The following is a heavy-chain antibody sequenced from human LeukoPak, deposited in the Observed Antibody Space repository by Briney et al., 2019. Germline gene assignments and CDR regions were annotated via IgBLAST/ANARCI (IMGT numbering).Heavy chain of an antibody. CDR1: GYTFTTYY. Sequence: GASVKVSCKAPGYTFTTYYIHWVRQAPGQGLEWMGVINPSGGGTSYAPKFRDRVTMTRDTSTTTVYMELSSLRSEDTAVYYCARGGVLVTRPSDFWGHGTLVTVSS. CDR2: INPSGGGT. CDR3: ARGGVLVTRPSDF. D-gene: IGHD4-17*01. V-gene: IGHV1-46*01. J-gene: IGHJ4*01.